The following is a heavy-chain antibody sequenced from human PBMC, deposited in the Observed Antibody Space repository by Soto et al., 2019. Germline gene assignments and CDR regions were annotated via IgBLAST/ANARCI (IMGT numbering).Heavy chain of an antibody. CDR2: ISGSGGST. D-gene: IGHD4-4*01. V-gene: IGHV3-23*01. J-gene: IGHJ4*02. CDR3: AKDFEGVDSYGNHARGFFHY. CDR1: GFTFSSYA. Sequence: PGGSLRLSCAASGFTFSSYAMSWVRQAPGKGLEWVSAISGSGGSTYYADSVKGRFTISRDNSKNTLYLQMNSLRAEDTAIYYCAKDFEGVDSYGNHARGFFHYWGRGTLVNVSS.